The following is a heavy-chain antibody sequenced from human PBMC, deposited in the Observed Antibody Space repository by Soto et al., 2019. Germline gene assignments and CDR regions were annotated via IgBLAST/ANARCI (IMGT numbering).Heavy chain of an antibody. V-gene: IGHV3-21*01. CDR2: ISSSSSYI. Sequence: GGSLRLSCAASGFTFSSYSMNWVRQAPGKGLEWVSSISSSSSYIYYADSVKGRFTISRDNAKNSLYLQMNSLRAEDTAVYYCARDRSVSGSYSGFWFDPWGQGTLVTVSS. CDR1: GFTFSSYS. CDR3: ARDRSVSGSYSGFWFDP. D-gene: IGHD1-26*01. J-gene: IGHJ5*02.